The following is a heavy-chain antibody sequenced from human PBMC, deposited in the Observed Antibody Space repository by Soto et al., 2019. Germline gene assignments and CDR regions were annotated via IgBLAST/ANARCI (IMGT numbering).Heavy chain of an antibody. CDR3: ARDRGGYGPPDV. CDR1: GFSFSDSY. D-gene: IGHD3-10*01. V-gene: IGHV3-11*06. CDR2: ISGTSGYT. Sequence: QVQLVESWGGLVKPGGSLRLSCAASGFSFSDSYMSWVRQAPGKGLEWVSYISGTSGYTGYADSVKGRFTSSRDNAKNSLYLQMNSLRVGATAGYYCARDRGGYGPPDVWGQGTTVTVSS. J-gene: IGHJ6*02.